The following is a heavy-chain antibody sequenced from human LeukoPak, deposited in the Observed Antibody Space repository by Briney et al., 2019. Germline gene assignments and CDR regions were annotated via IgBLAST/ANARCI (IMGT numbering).Heavy chain of an antibody. D-gene: IGHD3-22*01. V-gene: IGHV1-69*05. Sequence: GASVKVSCKASGGTFSSYAISWVRQAHGQGLEWMGGIIPIFGTANYAQKFQGRVTITTDESTSTAYMELSSLRSEDTAVYYCARDLSYYDSSGYSSNWFDPWGQGTLVTVSS. J-gene: IGHJ5*02. CDR2: IIPIFGTA. CDR1: GGTFSSYA. CDR3: ARDLSYYDSSGYSSNWFDP.